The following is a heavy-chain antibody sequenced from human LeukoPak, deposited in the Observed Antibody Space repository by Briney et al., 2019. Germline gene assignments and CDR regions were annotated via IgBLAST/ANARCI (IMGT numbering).Heavy chain of an antibody. J-gene: IGHJ4*02. CDR2: TYYRSKWYN. D-gene: IGHD2-2*01. V-gene: IGHV6-1*01. Sequence: SQTLSLTCAISGDSVSSNSAAWNWIRQSPSRGLEWLGRTYYRSKWYNDYAVSVKSRITINQDTSKNQFSLQLNSVTPEDTAVYYCARVNRYCSSTSCHRFDYWGQGTLVTVSS. CDR3: ARVNRYCSSTSCHRFDY. CDR1: GDSVSSNSAA.